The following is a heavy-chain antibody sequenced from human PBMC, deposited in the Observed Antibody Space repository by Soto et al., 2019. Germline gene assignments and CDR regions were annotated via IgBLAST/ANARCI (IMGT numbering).Heavy chain of an antibody. CDR3: ARDLGYPGRDGYTHNWFDP. CDR2: INHSGST. D-gene: IGHD5-12*01. J-gene: IGHJ5*02. Sequence: SETLSLTCAVYGRSFSGYYWSWIRQPPGKGLEWIGEINHSGSTNYNPSLKSRVTISVDTSKNQFSLKLSSVTAADTAVYYCARDLGYPGRDGYTHNWFDPWGQGTLVTVS. V-gene: IGHV4-34*01. CDR1: GRSFSGYY.